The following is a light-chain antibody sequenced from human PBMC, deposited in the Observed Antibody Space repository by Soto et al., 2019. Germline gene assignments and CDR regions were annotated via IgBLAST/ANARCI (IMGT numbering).Light chain of an antibody. J-gene: IGKJ1*01. Sequence: IQMTQTPSTLSASVGDSVSITCRASQNVSVSLAWYQHKPGEAPKLLIYDVSNLETGVPLRFSGSGSGTEFSLTIRSLQPDDFAIYYCQQYDYSRSFGQGTKVDI. CDR1: QNVSVS. CDR2: DVS. V-gene: IGKV1-5*01. CDR3: QQYDYSRS.